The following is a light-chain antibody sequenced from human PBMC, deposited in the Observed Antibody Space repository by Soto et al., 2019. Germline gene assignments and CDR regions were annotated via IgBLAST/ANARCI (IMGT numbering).Light chain of an antibody. J-gene: IGKJ4*01. V-gene: IGKV3-11*01. CDR2: DAS. Sequence: EIVLTQSPATLSLSPGERATLSCRASQSISNYIVWYQQKPGQAPRLLIYDASNRATGIPARFSGSGSGTDFTLTISSLEPEDFAIYYCQQRSNWPPLTFGGGTKVDIK. CDR1: QSISNY. CDR3: QQRSNWPPLT.